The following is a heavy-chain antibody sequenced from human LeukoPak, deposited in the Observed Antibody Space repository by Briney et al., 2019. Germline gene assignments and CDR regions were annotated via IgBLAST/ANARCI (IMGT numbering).Heavy chain of an antibody. D-gene: IGHD3-10*01. CDR1: GYSIISDYF. CDR2: IFHSGDV. V-gene: IGHV4-38-2*02. Sequence: SETLSLTCIVSGYSIISDYFWGWVRQPPGKGPEWIGSIFHSGDVYYNPSLKSRVTISVDTSKKQFSLKLNSVTAADTAVYYCARIWPDLWGRGTLVTVSS. J-gene: IGHJ2*01. CDR3: ARIWPDL.